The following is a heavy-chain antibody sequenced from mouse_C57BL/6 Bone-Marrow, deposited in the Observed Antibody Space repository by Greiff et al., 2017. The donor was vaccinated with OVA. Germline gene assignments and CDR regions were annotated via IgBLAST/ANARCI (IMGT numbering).Heavy chain of an antibody. CDR1: GYTFTSYW. CDR3: ARGYYSDY. J-gene: IGHJ2*01. V-gene: IGHV1-59*01. CDR2: IDPSDSYT. Sequence: VQLQQPGAELVRPGTSVKLSCKASGYTFTSYWMHWVKQRPGQGLEWIGVIDPSDSYTNYNQKFKGKATLTVDTSSSTAYMQLSSLTSEDSAVCCCARGYYSDYWGQGATLTGSS.